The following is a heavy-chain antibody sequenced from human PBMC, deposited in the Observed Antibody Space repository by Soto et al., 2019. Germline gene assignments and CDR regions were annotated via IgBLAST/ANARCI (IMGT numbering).Heavy chain of an antibody. Sequence: EVQLLESGGGLVQPGGSLRLSCVASGFTFSSFALSWVRQAPGKGLEWVSGISPSGDRTYYGDSVKGRFTISRDNSKNALYLQMDSLGAEDTAVYYCAKDFELVEVAATAFDYWGQGTLVIVSS. D-gene: IGHD2-15*01. CDR1: GFTFSSFA. CDR2: ISPSGDRT. CDR3: AKDFELVEVAATAFDY. V-gene: IGHV3-23*01. J-gene: IGHJ4*02.